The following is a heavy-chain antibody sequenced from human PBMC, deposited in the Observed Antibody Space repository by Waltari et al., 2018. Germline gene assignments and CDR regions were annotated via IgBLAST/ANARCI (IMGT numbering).Heavy chain of an antibody. Sequence: DVQPVESGGGLVQPGGSLRLSCEVSGFRTDCVDLVRQAPGKGLRWVSNRNEDGRDKYYLDSVKGRLTISRDNAKKLVYLEMNTRRAEDTATYYCSKRLEIWGRGTMVAVS. CDR1: GFRTDC. CDR2: RNEDGRDK. J-gene: IGHJ3*02. V-gene: IGHV3-7*01. CDR3: SKRLEI.